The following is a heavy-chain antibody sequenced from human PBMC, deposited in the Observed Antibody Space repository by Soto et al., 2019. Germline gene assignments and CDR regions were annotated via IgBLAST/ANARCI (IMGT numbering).Heavy chain of an antibody. CDR1: GYTFTSYG. D-gene: IGHD6-19*01. Sequence: ASVKVSCKASGYTFTSYGVSWVRQAPGQGLEWMGWISAYNGNTNYAQKLQGRVTMTTDTSTSTAYMELRSLRSDDTAVYYCAREGTVAGLVPLDYWGQGTLVTVSS. CDR3: AREGTVAGLVPLDY. CDR2: ISAYNGNT. J-gene: IGHJ4*02. V-gene: IGHV1-18*01.